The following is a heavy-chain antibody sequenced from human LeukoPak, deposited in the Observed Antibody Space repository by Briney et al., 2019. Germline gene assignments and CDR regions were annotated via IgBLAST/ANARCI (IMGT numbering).Heavy chain of an antibody. J-gene: IGHJ3*02. Sequence: PSETLSLTCAVYGGSFSGYYWSWIRQPPGKGLEWIGETNHSGSTNYNPSLKSRVIISVDTSKNQLSLKLNSVIAADTAVYYCARGLGRWLQVGAFEIWGQGTMVTVSS. CDR2: TNHSGST. CDR1: GGSFSGYY. V-gene: IGHV4-34*01. CDR3: ARGLGRWLQVGAFEI. D-gene: IGHD5-24*01.